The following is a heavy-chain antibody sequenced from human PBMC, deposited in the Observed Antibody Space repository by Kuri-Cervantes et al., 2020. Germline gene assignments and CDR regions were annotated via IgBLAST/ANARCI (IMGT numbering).Heavy chain of an antibody. V-gene: IGHV3-30-3*01. J-gene: IGHJ6*02. Sequence: GGSLRLSCAASGFTFSSYAMHWVRQAPGKGLEWVAVISYDGSNKYYADSVKGRFTISRDNSKNTLYLQMNSLRAEDTAVYYCARGGIVGATDNGAPLHYYYYGMDVWGQGTTVTVSS. CDR3: ARGGIVGATDNGAPLHYYYYGMDV. D-gene: IGHD1-26*01. CDR2: ISYDGSNK. CDR1: GFTFSSYA.